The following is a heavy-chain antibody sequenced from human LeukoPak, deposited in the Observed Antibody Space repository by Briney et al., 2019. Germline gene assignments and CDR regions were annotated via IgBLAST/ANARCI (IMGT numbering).Heavy chain of an antibody. V-gene: IGHV4-59*08. J-gene: IGHJ3*02. CDR3: ARPSRDGYVDAFDI. Sequence: SETLSLTWTVSGGSISSYYWSWFRQPPGKGLEWIGYIYYSGSTSYNPSLKSRVSISVDTSKNQFSLKLTSVTAADTAMYYCARPSRDGYVDAFDIWGQGTMVTVSS. D-gene: IGHD5-24*01. CDR1: GGSISSYY. CDR2: IYYSGST.